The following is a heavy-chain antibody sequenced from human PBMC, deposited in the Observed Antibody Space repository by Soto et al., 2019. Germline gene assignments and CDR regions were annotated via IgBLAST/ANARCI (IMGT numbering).Heavy chain of an antibody. Sequence: GGSLRLSCAASGFTFSNYAMHWVHQAPGKGLEWVALTSYDGNNEYYTDSVKGRFTISRDNSKNTLFLQMNSPRPEDTAVYYCAKDKGVFNWATSYFDYWGQGALVTVSS. J-gene: IGHJ4*02. CDR3: AKDKGVFNWATSYFDY. CDR1: GFTFSNYA. CDR2: TSYDGNNE. V-gene: IGHV3-30*18. D-gene: IGHD1-1*01.